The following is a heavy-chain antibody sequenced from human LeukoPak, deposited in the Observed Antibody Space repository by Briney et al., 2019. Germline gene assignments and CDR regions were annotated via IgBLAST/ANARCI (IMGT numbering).Heavy chain of an antibody. CDR2: INPNSGGT. CDR3: ASDVGYDILTGYYKKEDY. CDR1: GYTFTGYY. D-gene: IGHD3-9*01. J-gene: IGHJ4*02. V-gene: IGHV1-2*06. Sequence: ASVKVSCKASGYTFTGYYMHWVRQAPGQGLEWMGRINPNSGGTNYAQKFQGRVTMTRDTSISTAYMELSRLRSDDTAVYYCASDVGYDILTGYYKKEDYWGQGTLVTVSS.